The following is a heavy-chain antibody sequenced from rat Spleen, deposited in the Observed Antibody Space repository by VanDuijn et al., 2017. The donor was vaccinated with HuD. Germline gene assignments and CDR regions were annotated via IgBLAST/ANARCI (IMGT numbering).Heavy chain of an antibody. D-gene: IGHD1-7*01. V-gene: IGHV2-63*01. J-gene: IGHJ2*01. CDR2: MRYNGDI. CDR1: GFSLTRYT. CDR3: SRERTTGMLDY. Sequence: QVQLKESGPGLVQPSQPLSLTCTFSGFSLTRYTVQRVRQPPGKGLEWMGRMRYNGDISYNSGLKSRLSISRDTSKNQVFLKMNSLQTDDTGTYYCSRERTTGMLDYWGQGVMVTVSS.